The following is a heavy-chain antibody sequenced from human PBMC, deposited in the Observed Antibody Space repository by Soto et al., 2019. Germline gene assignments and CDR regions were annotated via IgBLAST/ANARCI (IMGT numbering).Heavy chain of an antibody. CDR1: GGTPSSYA. CDR2: IIPIFGVA. Sequence: QVQLVQSGAEVKKPGSSVKVSCKASGGTPSSYAISWVRQAPGRRLEWMGAIIPIFGVASYARKFQVRATITAYKSTSTAYMELSSLRSEDTAMYYRARSTTYGGMDVWGQGTTVTVSS. D-gene: IGHD4-17*01. V-gene: IGHV1-69*17. CDR3: ARSTTYGGMDV. J-gene: IGHJ6*02.